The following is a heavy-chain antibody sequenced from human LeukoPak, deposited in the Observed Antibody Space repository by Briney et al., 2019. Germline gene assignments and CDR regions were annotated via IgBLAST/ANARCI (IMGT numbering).Heavy chain of an antibody. CDR2: IKPKSDDT. J-gene: IGHJ6*02. CDR3: ARVDEGGHFSYHGMDA. V-gene: IGHV1-2*02. CDR1: GYSFNVYY. Sequence: ASVKVSCEASGYSFNVYYIHWVRQAPGQGLEWMGWIKPKSDDTNYGQNFQGRVTMTRDTSISTAYMELSGLRSDDTAVYYCARVDEGGHFSYHGMDAWGQGTTVTVSS. D-gene: IGHD3-16*01.